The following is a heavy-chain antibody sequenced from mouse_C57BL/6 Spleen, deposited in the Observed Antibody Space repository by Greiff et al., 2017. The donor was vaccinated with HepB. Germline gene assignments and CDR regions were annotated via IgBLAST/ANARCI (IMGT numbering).Heavy chain of an antibody. CDR2: IYPGSGNT. Sequence: QVHVKQSGPELVKPGASVKISCKASGYSFTSYYIHWVKQRPGQGLEWIGWIYPGSGNTKYNEKFKGKATLTTDTSSSTAYMQLSSLTSEDSAVYYCARYEGWCFAYWGQGTLVTVSA. CDR3: ARYEGWCFAY. CDR1: GYSFTSYY. D-gene: IGHD1-1*02. V-gene: IGHV1-66*01. J-gene: IGHJ3*01.